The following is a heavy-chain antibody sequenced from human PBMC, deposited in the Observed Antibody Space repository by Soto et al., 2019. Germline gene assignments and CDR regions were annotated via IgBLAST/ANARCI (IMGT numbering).Heavy chain of an antibody. Sequence: GESLKISCKGSGYSFTSYWICWVRQMPGKGLEWMGIIYPGDSDTRYSPSFQGQVTISADKSISTAYLQWSSLKASDTAMYYCARLGTERWLQLRPRSNYYYYYGMDVWGQGTTVTVSS. J-gene: IGHJ6*02. V-gene: IGHV5-51*01. CDR3: ARLGTERWLQLRPRSNYYYYYGMDV. CDR1: GYSFTSYW. D-gene: IGHD5-12*01. CDR2: IYPGDSDT.